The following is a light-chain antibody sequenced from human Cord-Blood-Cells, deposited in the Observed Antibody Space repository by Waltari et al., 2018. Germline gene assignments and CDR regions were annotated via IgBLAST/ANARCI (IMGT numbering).Light chain of an antibody. CDR1: QSVSSSY. V-gene: IGKV3D-7*01. CDR2: GAS. J-gene: IGKJ1*01. CDR3: QQDYNLPGT. Sequence: EIVMTQSPATLSLSPGERATISCRASQSVSSSYLSWYQQKPGQAPRLLIYGASTRATGIPARFSGSGSGTDFTLTISSLQPEDFAVYYCQQDYNLPGTFGQGTKVEIK.